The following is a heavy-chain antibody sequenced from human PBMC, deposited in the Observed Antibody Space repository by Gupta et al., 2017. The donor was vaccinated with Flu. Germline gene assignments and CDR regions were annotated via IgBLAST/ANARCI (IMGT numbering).Heavy chain of an antibody. CDR1: GGSSSRYY. D-gene: IGHD3-10*01. CDR3: ARGVRGSGSYYYFDY. J-gene: IGHJ4*02. V-gene: IGHV4-59*01. CDR2: IYYSGST. Sequence: QVQLQESRPGLGQPSETLSLTCTVSGGSSSRYYWTWIRQPPGKGMAWIGYIYYSGSTNYHPPLKSRVTIEVDTFKNQFSLKLSSVTAADTAVYYCARGVRGSGSYYYFDYWGQGTLVTVSS.